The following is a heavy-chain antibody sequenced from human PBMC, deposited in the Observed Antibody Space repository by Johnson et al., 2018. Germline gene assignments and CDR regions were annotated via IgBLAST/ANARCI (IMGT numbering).Heavy chain of an antibody. Sequence: QVQLVQSGAEVKKPGASVKVSCKASGYTFTSYYMHWVRQAPGQGLEWMGIINPRGGSTSYAPKFQGRVTMPRDTPTSTVYMELSSLRSEAPAVYYCAHGGAFQHWGQGTLVTVSS. CDR3: AHGGAFQH. J-gene: IGHJ1*01. CDR1: GYTFTSYY. CDR2: INPRGGST. V-gene: IGHV1-46*01.